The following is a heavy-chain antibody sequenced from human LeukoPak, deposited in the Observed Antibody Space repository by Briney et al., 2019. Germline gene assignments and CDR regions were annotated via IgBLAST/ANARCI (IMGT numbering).Heavy chain of an antibody. Sequence: PSETLSLTCAVYGGSFSGYYWSWIRQPPVKGLEWIGEINHSGSTNYNPSLKSRVTISVDTSKNQFSLKLSSVTAADTAVYYCASENCSSTSCYGGLNWFDPWGQGTLVTVSS. CDR2: INHSGST. J-gene: IGHJ5*02. CDR1: GGSFSGYY. V-gene: IGHV4-34*01. D-gene: IGHD2-2*01. CDR3: ASENCSSTSCYGGLNWFDP.